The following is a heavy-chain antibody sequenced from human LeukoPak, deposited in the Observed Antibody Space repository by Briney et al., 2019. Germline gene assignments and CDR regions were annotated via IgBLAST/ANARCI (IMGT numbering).Heavy chain of an antibody. CDR3: ASDAYMLDH. CDR2: ISDSSDNT. V-gene: IGHV3-23*01. CDR1: GFTFSTYA. D-gene: IGHD1-14*01. J-gene: IGHJ4*02. Sequence: GGSLRLSCAASGFTFSTYAMSWVRQAPGKGLEWVSTISDSSDNTYYADSVKGRFTISRDISKNTLYLQMNSLRAEDTAIYYCASDAYMLDHWGQGTLVTVSS.